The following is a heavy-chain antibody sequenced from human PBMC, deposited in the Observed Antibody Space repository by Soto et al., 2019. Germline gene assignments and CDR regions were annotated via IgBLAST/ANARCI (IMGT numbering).Heavy chain of an antibody. D-gene: IGHD2-2*01. CDR3: ARRLGSNYYYGMDV. Sequence: ASVKVSCKASGYTFISYTISWVRQAPGQGLEWMGWISAYSGNTNYAQNLQGRVTMTTDTSTSTAYMELRSLRSDDTAVYYCARRLGSNYYYGMDVWGQGTTVTVSS. CDR1: GYTFISYT. J-gene: IGHJ6*02. CDR2: ISAYSGNT. V-gene: IGHV1-18*01.